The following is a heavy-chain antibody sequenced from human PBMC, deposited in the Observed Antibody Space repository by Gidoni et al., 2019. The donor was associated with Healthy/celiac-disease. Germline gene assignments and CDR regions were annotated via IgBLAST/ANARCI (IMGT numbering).Heavy chain of an antibody. CDR3: AREVVVVPAAFNWFDP. V-gene: IGHV1-69*04. D-gene: IGHD2-2*01. CDR2: ITPILGIA. CDR1: GGTFRSHA. Sequence: QVPLVQPGAKVKKPGPPVEVSCKASGGTFRSHAIIWVRQAPGQGLGWMGRITPILGIANYAQKFQCRVTITADKSTSTAYMELSSLRSADTAVYYCAREVVVVPAAFNWFDPWGQGTLVTVSS. J-gene: IGHJ5*02.